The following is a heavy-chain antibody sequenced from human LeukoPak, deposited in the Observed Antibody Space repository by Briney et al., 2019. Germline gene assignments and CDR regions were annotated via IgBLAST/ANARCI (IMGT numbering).Heavy chain of an antibody. J-gene: IGHJ4*02. CDR3: AKGRRNWGSRVDY. CDR2: ISGSGGST. CDR1: GFTFSSYA. V-gene: IGHV3-23*01. Sequence: PGGSLRLSCAASGFTFSSYAMSWVRQAPGKGLEWVSAISGSGGSTYYADSVKGRFTISRDNSKNTLYLQINSLRAEDTAIYYCAKGRRNWGSRVDYWGQGTLVTVSS. D-gene: IGHD7-27*01.